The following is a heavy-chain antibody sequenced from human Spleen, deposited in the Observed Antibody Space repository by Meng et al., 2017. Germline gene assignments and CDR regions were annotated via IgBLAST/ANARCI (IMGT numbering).Heavy chain of an antibody. CDR3: AREVMVRGAGYYYGMDV. D-gene: IGHD3-10*01. J-gene: IGHJ6*02. CDR2: ISYDGSYK. Sequence: LSLTCAASGFTLSSNAMYWVRQTPGKGLEWVAVISYDGSYKDYADSVKGRFTLSRDNSKNTLYLQMNSLRAEDTAVYYCAREVMVRGAGYYYGMDVWGQGTTVTVSS. V-gene: IGHV3-30*04. CDR1: GFTLSSNA.